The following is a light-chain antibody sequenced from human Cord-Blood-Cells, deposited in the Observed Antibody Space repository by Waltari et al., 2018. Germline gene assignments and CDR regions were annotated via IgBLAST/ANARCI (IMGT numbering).Light chain of an antibody. J-gene: IGLJ3*02. V-gene: IGLV3-21*03. Sequence: SYVLPQPHSAAVAPGKQARITCGGNNIGIKSLHWYQQKPGQAPVLVVSDESDRPPGIPERFSGSNSGNTATLTISRVEAWDEADYYCQVWDSSSDHWVFGGGTKLTVL. CDR1: NIGIKS. CDR2: DES. CDR3: QVWDSSSDHWV.